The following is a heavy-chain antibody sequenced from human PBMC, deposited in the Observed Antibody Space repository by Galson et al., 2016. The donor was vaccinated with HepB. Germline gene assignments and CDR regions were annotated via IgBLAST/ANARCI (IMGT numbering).Heavy chain of an antibody. Sequence: SLRLSCAASGFTFSSNWMGWVRQSPGKGLEWVANIKPDGREKYYVDSVKGRFTISRDSAKNSLFLQMNSLRAEDTAVYYCAKDSSSALWGRGSLVTVSS. V-gene: IGHV3-7*01. CDR3: AKDSSSAL. D-gene: IGHD6-6*01. J-gene: IGHJ2*01. CDR1: GFTFSSNW. CDR2: IKPDGREK.